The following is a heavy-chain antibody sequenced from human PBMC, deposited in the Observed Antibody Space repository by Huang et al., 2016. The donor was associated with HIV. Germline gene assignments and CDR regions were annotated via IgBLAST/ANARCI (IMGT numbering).Heavy chain of an antibody. V-gene: IGHV4-39*01. CDR1: GDFISSTNYY. J-gene: IGHJ4*02. D-gene: IGHD6-13*01. CDR3: ASQHIGAAATWF. Sequence: QLQLQESGPGQVKPSETLSLTCTVSGDFISSTNYYLGWIRQSPGKGLGWVGMVYQGGSTNYNPSLKRRVTLSVDTSRNQFSLRLNSVTAADTAVYYCASQHIGAAATWFWGRGTQVAVSS. CDR2: VYQGGST.